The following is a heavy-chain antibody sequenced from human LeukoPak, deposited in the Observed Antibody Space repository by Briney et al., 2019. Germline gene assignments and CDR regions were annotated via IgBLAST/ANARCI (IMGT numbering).Heavy chain of an antibody. V-gene: IGHV1-3*01. Sequence: ASVKVSCKASGYTFTSYYMNWVRQAPGQSLEWMGWARAGPTETPYSQNFQGRVTITRDASANMAYMELTSLRSEDTAMYYCARGDGFTLDFWGQGTPVTVSS. CDR1: GYTFTSYY. CDR3: ARGDGFTLDF. J-gene: IGHJ4*02. CDR2: ARAGPTET. D-gene: IGHD5-24*01.